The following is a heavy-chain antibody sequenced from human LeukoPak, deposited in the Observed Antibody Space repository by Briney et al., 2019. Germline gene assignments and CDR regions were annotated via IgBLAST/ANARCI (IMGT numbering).Heavy chain of an antibody. Sequence: ASVKVSCKASGYTFTSYGISWVRQAPGQGLEWMGWISAYNGKTNYAQKLQGRVTMTTGTSTSTAYMELRSVRSDDTAVYYYARDRKLNYGGNPESAFDIWGQGTMVTVSS. CDR2: ISAYNGKT. CDR1: GYTFTSYG. D-gene: IGHD4-23*01. J-gene: IGHJ3*02. CDR3: ARDRKLNYGGNPESAFDI. V-gene: IGHV1-18*01.